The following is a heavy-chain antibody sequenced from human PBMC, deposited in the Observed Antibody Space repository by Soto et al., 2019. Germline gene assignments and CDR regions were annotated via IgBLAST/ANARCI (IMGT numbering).Heavy chain of an antibody. Sequence: TGGSLRLSCATSGFSFSTYPMSWVRQAPGKGLEWVTAISANGRGTSYADSVKGRITILRDNSKNTLFLQMNSLRADDTAVYFCVKKRSYDRTNYDHFGYWGQGTLVTVSS. CDR2: ISANGRGT. J-gene: IGHJ4*02. CDR1: GFSFSTYP. D-gene: IGHD3-22*01. V-gene: IGHV3-23*01. CDR3: VKKRSYDRTNYDHFGY.